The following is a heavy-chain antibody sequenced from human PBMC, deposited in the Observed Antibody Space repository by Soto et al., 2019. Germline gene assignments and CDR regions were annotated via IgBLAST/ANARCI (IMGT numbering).Heavy chain of an antibody. D-gene: IGHD3-16*01. CDR1: GYTFTKYG. V-gene: IGHV1-18*01. CDR2: ISGSSGNA. Sequence: QAQLVQSGAEVKNPGASVKVSCKTSGYTFTKYGVGWVRQAPGQGLEWMGWISGSSGNANYAEKVQGRITLTTDTSTSTVYIELRSLRSDDTAVYYCAREMAGLGGEYDYWGQGTLVTVSS. CDR3: AREMAGLGGEYDY. J-gene: IGHJ4*02.